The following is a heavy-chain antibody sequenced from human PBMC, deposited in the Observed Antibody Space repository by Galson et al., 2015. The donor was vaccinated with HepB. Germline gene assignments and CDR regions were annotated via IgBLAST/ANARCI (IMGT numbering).Heavy chain of an antibody. CDR3: ARFTPAAAPDY. Sequence: SLTCTVSGGSISSYYWSWIRQPPGKGLEWIGYIYYSGSTNYNPSLKSRVTISVDTSKNQFSLKLSSVTAADTAVYYCARFTPAAAPDYWGQGTLVTVSS. CDR2: IYYSGST. D-gene: IGHD6-13*01. V-gene: IGHV4-59*01. J-gene: IGHJ4*02. CDR1: GGSISSYY.